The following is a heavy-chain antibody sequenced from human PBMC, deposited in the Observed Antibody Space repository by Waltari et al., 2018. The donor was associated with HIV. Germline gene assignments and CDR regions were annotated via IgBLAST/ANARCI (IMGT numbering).Heavy chain of an antibody. Sequence: QLQLQESGPGLVKPPETLSPTCTVSGGSISPRRYYLGWTRSPPGKGPEDIGNSHDTGNTFYNSSLNSRVTMSVDTSRNQFSLNLSSVTAADTAVYYCARVARRGLVWGSPWYYGMDVWGQGTTVTVSS. CDR1: GGSISPRRYY. J-gene: IGHJ6*02. CDR2: SHDTGNT. CDR3: ARVARRGLVWGSPWYYGMDV. D-gene: IGHD7-27*01. V-gene: IGHV4-39*01.